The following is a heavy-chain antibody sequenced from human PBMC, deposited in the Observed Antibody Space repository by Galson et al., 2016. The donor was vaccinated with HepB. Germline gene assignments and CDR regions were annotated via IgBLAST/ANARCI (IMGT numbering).Heavy chain of an antibody. CDR1: GFYFKTYA. CDR2: IDDGGART. V-gene: IGHV3-23*01. CDR3: AKEKGLGWFGGGSDS. D-gene: IGHD3-10*01. Sequence: SLRLSCAVSGFYFKTYAMTWVRQAPRKGLEWVSAIDDGGARTSYAESVKGRFIISRDNSRNTLYLEMNSLRSEDTAVYYCAKEKGLGWFGGGSDSWGQGTQVTVSS. J-gene: IGHJ4*02.